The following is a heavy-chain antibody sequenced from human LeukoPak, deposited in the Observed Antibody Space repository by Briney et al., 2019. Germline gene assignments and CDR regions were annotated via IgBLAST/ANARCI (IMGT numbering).Heavy chain of an antibody. D-gene: IGHD1-26*01. CDR2: INSVYST. V-gene: IGHV3-23*03. CDR3: AVRGRFYFDY. CDR1: GFTFSSYA. Sequence: PGGSLRLSCAASGFTFSSYAMSWVRQAPGKGLEWVSVINSVYSTYYADSVKGRFIISRDNSKNTLYLQMNSLRAEDTAVYYCAVRGRFYFDYWGQGTLVTVSS. J-gene: IGHJ4*02.